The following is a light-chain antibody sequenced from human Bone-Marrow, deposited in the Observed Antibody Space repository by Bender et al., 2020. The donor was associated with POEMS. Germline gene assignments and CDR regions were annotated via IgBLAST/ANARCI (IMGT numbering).Light chain of an antibody. Sequence: QSAPTQPPSASGSPGQSVTISCTGTSSESGDYTRVSWYQHHPGKAPKLLIYDVRKRPSGVPDRFSGSKSGNTASLTVSGLQSEDEADYYCSSYAGGNNWVFGGGTKLTVL. CDR1: SSESGDYTR. J-gene: IGLJ3*02. V-gene: IGLV2-8*01. CDR2: DVR. CDR3: SSYAGGNNWV.